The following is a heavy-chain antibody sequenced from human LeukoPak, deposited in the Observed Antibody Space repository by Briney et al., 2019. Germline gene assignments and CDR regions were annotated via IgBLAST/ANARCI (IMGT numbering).Heavy chain of an antibody. CDR3: AREWVYCSSTSCYAGRYYYGMDV. CDR2: INHSGST. Sequence: PSETLSLTCAVSGGSFSGYYWSWIRQPPGKGLEWIGEINHSGSTNYNPSLKSRVTISVDTSKNQFSLKLSSVTAADTAVYYCAREWVYCSSTSCYAGRYYYGMDVWGQGTTVTVSS. D-gene: IGHD2-2*01. V-gene: IGHV4-34*01. J-gene: IGHJ6*02. CDR1: GGSFSGYY.